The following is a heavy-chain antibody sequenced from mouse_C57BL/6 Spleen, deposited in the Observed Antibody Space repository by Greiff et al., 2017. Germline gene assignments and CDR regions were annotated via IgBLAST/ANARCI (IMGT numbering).Heavy chain of an antibody. Sequence: QVQLQQSGPGLVQPSQSLSITCTVSGFSLTSYGVHWVRQSPGKGLEWLGVIWSGGSTDYNAAFISRLSISKDNSKSQVFFKMNSLQADDTAIYYCARGDYDGAMDYWGQGTSVTVSS. J-gene: IGHJ4*01. V-gene: IGHV2-2*01. D-gene: IGHD2-4*01. CDR3: ARGDYDGAMDY. CDR2: IWSGGST. CDR1: GFSLTSYG.